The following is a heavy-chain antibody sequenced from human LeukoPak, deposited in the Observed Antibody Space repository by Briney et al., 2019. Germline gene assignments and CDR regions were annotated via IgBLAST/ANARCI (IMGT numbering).Heavy chain of an antibody. J-gene: IGHJ4*02. CDR2: INPNSGGT. D-gene: IGHD6-19*01. V-gene: IGHV1-2*02. CDR3: ASSGIAVAPVNDY. Sequence: ASVKVSCKASGYTFTGYYMHWLRQAPGQGLEWMGWINPNSGGTNYAQKFQGRVTMTRDTSISTAYMELSRLRSDDTAVYYCASSGIAVAPVNDYWGRGTLVTVSS. CDR1: GYTFTGYY.